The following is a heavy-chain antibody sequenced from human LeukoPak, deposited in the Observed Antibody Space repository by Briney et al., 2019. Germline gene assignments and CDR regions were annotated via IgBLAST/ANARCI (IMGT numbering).Heavy chain of an antibody. V-gene: IGHV4-39*07. CDR1: GGSISGSSYY. CDR2: IYYSGST. CDR3: ARDSDSGTTGAVIDY. Sequence: SETLSLTCTVSGGSISGSSYYWGWIRQPPGKGLEWIGSIYYSGSTYYNPSLKSRVTISVDTSKNEFSLKLSSVTAADTAVYYCARDSDSGTTGAVIDYWGQGTLVTVSS. D-gene: IGHD1-7*01. J-gene: IGHJ4*02.